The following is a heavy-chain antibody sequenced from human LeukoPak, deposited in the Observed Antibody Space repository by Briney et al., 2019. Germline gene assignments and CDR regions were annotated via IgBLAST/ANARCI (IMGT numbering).Heavy chain of an antibody. J-gene: IGHJ6*03. CDR1: GYIFTTYD. D-gene: IGHD3-9*01. CDR3: ARGPIIDYYYYYYMDV. CDR2: MNPDTGYT. V-gene: IGHV1-8*03. Sequence: ASVKVSCKASGYIFTTYDINWVRLAPGQGLEWMAWMNPDTGYTGFAQKFQGRVTLSRNTDISTAYMELNSLRSDDTAVYYCARGPIIDYYYYYYMDVWGKGTTVTVSS.